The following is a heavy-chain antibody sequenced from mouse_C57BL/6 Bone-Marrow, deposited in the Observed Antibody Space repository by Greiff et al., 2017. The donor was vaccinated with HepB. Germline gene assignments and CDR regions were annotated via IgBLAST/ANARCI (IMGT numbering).Heavy chain of an antibody. D-gene: IGHD2-4*01. CDR1: GYTFTDYY. CDR2: IFPGSGST. J-gene: IGHJ2*01. V-gene: IGHV1-75*01. CDR3: ASIYYDYDRYFDY. Sequence: VKLLESGPELVKPGASVKISCKASGYTFTDYYINWVKQRPGQGLEWIGWIFPGSGSTYYNEKFKGKATLTVDKSSSTAYMLLSSLTSEDSAVYVCASIYYDYDRYFDYWGQGTTLTVSS.